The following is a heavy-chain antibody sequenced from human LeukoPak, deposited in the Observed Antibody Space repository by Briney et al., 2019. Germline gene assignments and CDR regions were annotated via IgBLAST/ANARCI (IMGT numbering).Heavy chain of an antibody. D-gene: IGHD1-26*01. CDR3: ARAAGGSYLSYFDY. J-gene: IGHJ4*02. CDR1: GGSISSYY. V-gene: IGHV4-59*01. Sequence: SETLSFTCTVSGGSISSYYWSWIRQPPGKGLEWIGYIYYSGSTNYNPSLKSRVTISVDTSKNQFSLKLSSVTAADTAVYYCARAAGGSYLSYFDYWGQGTLVTVSS. CDR2: IYYSGST.